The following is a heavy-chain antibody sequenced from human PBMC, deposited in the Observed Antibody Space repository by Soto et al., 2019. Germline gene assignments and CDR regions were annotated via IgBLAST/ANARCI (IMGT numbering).Heavy chain of an antibody. CDR2: IWYDGSNK. CDR1: GFTFSSYG. J-gene: IGHJ4*02. V-gene: IGHV3-33*01. Sequence: QVQLVESGGVVVQPGRSLRLSCAASGFTFSSYGMHWVRQAPGKGLEWVAVIWYDGSNKYYADSVKGRFIISRDNSKNTLYLQMNSLRAEDTAVYYCARDSYGVDYWGQGTLVTVSS. CDR3: ARDSYGVDY. D-gene: IGHD1-26*01.